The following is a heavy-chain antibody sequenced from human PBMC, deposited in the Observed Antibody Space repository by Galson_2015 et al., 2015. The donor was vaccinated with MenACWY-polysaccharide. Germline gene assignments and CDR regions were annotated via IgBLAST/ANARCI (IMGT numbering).Heavy chain of an antibody. V-gene: IGHV3-33*01. CDR1: GFTFRSHA. CDR3: ARDGQASSPYSIDV. J-gene: IGHJ6*02. CDR2: IWSGGNNK. Sequence: SLRLSCAASGFTFRSHAMHWVRQAPGKGLEWVTQIWSGGNNKYYADSVKGRFTVSRDDSENTVYLRMNSLRAEDTAVYYCARDGQASSPYSIDVWGQGTAVPVSS.